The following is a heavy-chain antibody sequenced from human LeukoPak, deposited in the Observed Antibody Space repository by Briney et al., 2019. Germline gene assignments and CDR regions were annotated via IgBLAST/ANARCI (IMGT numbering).Heavy chain of an antibody. CDR2: MNPNSGNT. D-gene: IGHD6-19*01. CDR3: ARGSIAVAVWFDP. Sequence: GASVKVSCKASGYTFTSYDINWVRQATGQGLEWMGWMNPNSGNTGYAQKFQGRVTMTRNTSISTAYMELSSLRPEDTAVYYCARGSIAVAVWFDPWGQGTLVTVSS. J-gene: IGHJ5*02. CDR1: GYTFTSYD. V-gene: IGHV1-8*01.